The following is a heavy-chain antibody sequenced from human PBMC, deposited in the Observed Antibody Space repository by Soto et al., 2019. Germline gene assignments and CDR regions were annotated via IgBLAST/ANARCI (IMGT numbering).Heavy chain of an antibody. D-gene: IGHD4-17*01. CDR3: ATHPPYGPLDH. J-gene: IGHJ4*02. CDR1: GGYIISFG. V-gene: IGHV4-59*08. CDR2: IYYSENT. Sequence: SETMSVTCTVAGGYIISFGGRWIRQPPGKGLEWIGNIYYSENTNYNPSLKSRVTISVDTSKNQFSLRLTSVTAADTAVYYCATHPPYGPLDHWGQGTLVTVSS.